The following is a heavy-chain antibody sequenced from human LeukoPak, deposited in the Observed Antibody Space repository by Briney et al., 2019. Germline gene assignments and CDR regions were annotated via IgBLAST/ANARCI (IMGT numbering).Heavy chain of an antibody. CDR2: INSGGTAA. CDR3: TRDNRYAFDF. D-gene: IGHD3-16*01. J-gene: IGHJ4*02. Sequence: GGSLRLSCAASGFTFSTYTMHWVRQAPGKGLVWVSRINSGGTAASYADSVKGRFTISRDSAGNTLFLQMSSLRAEDTAVYYCTRDNRYAFDFWARERWSPSPQ. V-gene: IGHV3-74*01. CDR1: GFTFSTYT.